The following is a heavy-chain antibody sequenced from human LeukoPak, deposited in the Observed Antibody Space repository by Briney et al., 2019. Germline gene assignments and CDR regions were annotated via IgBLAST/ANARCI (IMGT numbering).Heavy chain of an antibody. V-gene: IGHV3-23*01. CDR2: ISGSGGST. J-gene: IGHJ4*02. CDR3: ARDMAGSGFD. CDR1: GFTFSSYA. D-gene: IGHD5-12*01. Sequence: GGSLRLSCAASGFTFSSYAMSWVRQAPGKGLEWVSAISGSGGSTYYADSVKGRFTISRDNAKNSLYLQMNSLRAEDTAVYYCARDMAGSGFDWGQGTLVTVSS.